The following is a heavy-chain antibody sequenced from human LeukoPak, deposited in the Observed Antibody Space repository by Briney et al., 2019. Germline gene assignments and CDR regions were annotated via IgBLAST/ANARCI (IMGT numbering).Heavy chain of an antibody. Sequence: PGGSLRLSCAASGFTFSSYGMHWVRQAPGKGLEWVAVISYDGSNKYYADSVKGRFTISRDNSKNTLYLQMNSLRAGDTAVYYCAKDNRVVTEPFDYWGQGTLVTVSS. CDR3: AKDNRVVTEPFDY. CDR2: ISYDGSNK. CDR1: GFTFSSYG. D-gene: IGHD2-21*02. J-gene: IGHJ4*02. V-gene: IGHV3-30*18.